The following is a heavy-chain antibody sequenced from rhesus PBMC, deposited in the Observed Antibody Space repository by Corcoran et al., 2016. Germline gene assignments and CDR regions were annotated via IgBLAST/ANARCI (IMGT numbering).Heavy chain of an antibody. V-gene: IGHV3-8*01. CDR3: AKDLDV. J-gene: IGHJ5-2*02. CDR2: INTGGGRT. CDR1: GFTFSRYY. Sequence: EVQLVESGGGLVQPGGSLRLSCTGSGFTFSRYYMYWVRQGPGKGLEWVSAINTGGGRTWYKDAVKGRFTISKENAKNTLYLQMDSLRAEDTAVYYCAKDLDVWGRGVLVTVSS.